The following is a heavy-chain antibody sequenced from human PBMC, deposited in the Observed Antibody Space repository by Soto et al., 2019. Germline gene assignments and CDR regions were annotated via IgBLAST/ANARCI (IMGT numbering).Heavy chain of an antibody. CDR1: GGSISSSNW. J-gene: IGHJ5*02. V-gene: IGHV4-4*02. Sequence: SETLSLTCAVSGGSISSSNWWSWVRQPPGKGLEWIGEIYHSGSTNYNPSLKSRVTISVDKSKNQFSLKLSSVTAADTAVYYCARAPNWEGVVIPNNWSDPWGQGTLVTVSS. CDR3: ARAPNWEGVVIPNNWSDP. CDR2: IYHSGST. D-gene: IGHD3-3*01.